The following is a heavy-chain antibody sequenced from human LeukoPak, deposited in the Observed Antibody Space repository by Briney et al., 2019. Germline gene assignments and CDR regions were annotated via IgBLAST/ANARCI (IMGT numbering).Heavy chain of an antibody. Sequence: PSETLSLTCTVSGGSISPYYWGWLRQPPGKGLEWIGYISYSGSTKNNPSLKSRVTISVDTSKNQFSLKLTSVTAADTAVYYCAKEGAESFPDAFDIWGPGTLITVSS. CDR3: AKEGAESFPDAFDI. V-gene: IGHV4-59*01. J-gene: IGHJ3*02. CDR2: ISYSGST. CDR1: GGSISPYY. D-gene: IGHD3-10*01.